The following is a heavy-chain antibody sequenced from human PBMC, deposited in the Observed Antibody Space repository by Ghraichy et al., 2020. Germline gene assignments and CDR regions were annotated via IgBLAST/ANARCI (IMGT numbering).Heavy chain of an antibody. CDR3: AKDLAGGRGYSYGEFDY. Sequence: GESLNISCAASGFTFSSYAMSWVRQAPGKGLEWVSAISGSGGSTYYADSVKGRFTISRDNSKNTLYLQMNSLRAEDTAVYYCAKDLAGGRGYSYGEFDYWGQGTLVTVSS. CDR2: ISGSGGST. J-gene: IGHJ4*02. D-gene: IGHD5-18*01. V-gene: IGHV3-23*01. CDR1: GFTFSSYA.